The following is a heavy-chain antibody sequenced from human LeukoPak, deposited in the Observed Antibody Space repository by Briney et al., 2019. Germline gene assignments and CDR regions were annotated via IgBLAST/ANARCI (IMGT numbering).Heavy chain of an antibody. CDR3: ARYYYDSRGENDAFDL. CDR2: IKEDGSEK. CDR1: GFAFSRYW. Sequence: GGSLRLSCAASGFAFSRYWMSWVRQAPGKRLEWVANIKEDGSEKYYVDSVKGRFTISRDNAKNSLYLQVNSLRAEDTAVCYCARYYYDSRGENDAFDLWGQGTMVTVSS. V-gene: IGHV3-7*01. D-gene: IGHD3-22*01. J-gene: IGHJ3*01.